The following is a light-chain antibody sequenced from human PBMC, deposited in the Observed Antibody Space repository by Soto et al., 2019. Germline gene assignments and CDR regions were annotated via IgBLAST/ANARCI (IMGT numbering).Light chain of an antibody. Sequence: EIVLTQSPGTLSLSPGERATLSCRASQSVSSSYLAWYQQKPGQAPRLLINSASSRATGIPDRCSGSGSGTDFTLTISRLEPEDFAVYYCQQYSSSPLTFGGGTMVDI. J-gene: IGKJ4*01. V-gene: IGKV3-20*01. CDR2: SAS. CDR1: QSVSSSY. CDR3: QQYSSSPLT.